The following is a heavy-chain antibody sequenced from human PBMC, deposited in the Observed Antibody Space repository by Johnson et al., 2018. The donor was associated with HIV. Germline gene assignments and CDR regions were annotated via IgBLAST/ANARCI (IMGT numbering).Heavy chain of an antibody. Sequence: EVQLVESGGGLVRPGGSLRLSCAASGFTFSDYYMSWIRQSPGNGLEWVSDISGSGGSTYYADSVKGRFTISRDNSKNTLYLQMNSLRAEDTALYYCARVSVPDAFDIWGQGTMVTVSS. D-gene: IGHD6-19*01. CDR3: ARVSVPDAFDI. CDR1: GFTFSDYY. J-gene: IGHJ3*02. CDR2: ISGSGGST. V-gene: IGHV3-23*04.